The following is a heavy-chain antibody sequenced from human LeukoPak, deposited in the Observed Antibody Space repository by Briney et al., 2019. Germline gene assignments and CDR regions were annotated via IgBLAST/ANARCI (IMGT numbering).Heavy chain of an antibody. Sequence: GGSLRLSCAASGFTFSSYWMHWVRQAPGKGLVWVSRINSDGSSTSYADSVKGRFTISRDNAENTLYLQMNSLRAEDTAVYYCAHLYDYVWGSYRGDYWGQGTLVTVSS. D-gene: IGHD3-16*02. CDR2: INSDGSST. J-gene: IGHJ4*02. V-gene: IGHV3-74*01. CDR1: GFTFSSYW. CDR3: AHLYDYVWGSYRGDY.